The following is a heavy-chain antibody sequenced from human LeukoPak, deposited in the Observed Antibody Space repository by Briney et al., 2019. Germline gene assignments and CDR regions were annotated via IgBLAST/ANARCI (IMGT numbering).Heavy chain of an antibody. J-gene: IGHJ4*02. Sequence: SSETLSLTCTVSGGSISSFYWSWIRQPPGKGLEWIGYIYTSVSTNYNPSLKSRVTISLDTSKNQYSLNLTSVTAADTAVYYCARQPCISSTCAKGGAFDCWGQGTLVAVSS. CDR2: IYTSVST. CDR1: GGSISSFY. D-gene: IGHD3-3*02. CDR3: ARQPCISSTCAKGGAFDC. V-gene: IGHV4-4*09.